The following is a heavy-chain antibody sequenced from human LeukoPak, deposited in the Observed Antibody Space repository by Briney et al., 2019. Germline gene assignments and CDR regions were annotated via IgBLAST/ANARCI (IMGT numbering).Heavy chain of an antibody. CDR2: MNPNSGNT. J-gene: IGHJ4*02. CDR3: ARRPLTVGATLDY. D-gene: IGHD1-26*01. Sequence: ASVKVSCNASGYTFTSYDINWVRQATGQGLEWMGWMNPNSGNTGYAQKFQGRVTMTRNTSISTAYMELSSLRSEDTAVYYCARRPLTVGATLDYWGQGTLVTVSS. CDR1: GYTFTSYD. V-gene: IGHV1-8*01.